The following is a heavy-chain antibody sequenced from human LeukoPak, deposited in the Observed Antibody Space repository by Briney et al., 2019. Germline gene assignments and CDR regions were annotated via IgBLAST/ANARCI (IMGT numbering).Heavy chain of an antibody. J-gene: IGHJ3*02. CDR1: GFTFDDYA. CDR2: ISWNSGSI. CDR3: AKDRGQWLSPLDAFDI. Sequence: GGSLRLSCAASGFTFDDYAMHWVRQAPGKGLEWVSGISWNSGSIGYADFVKGRFTISRDNAKNSLYLQMNSLRAEDTALYYCAKDRGQWLSPLDAFDIWGQGTMVTVSS. V-gene: IGHV3-9*01. D-gene: IGHD6-19*01.